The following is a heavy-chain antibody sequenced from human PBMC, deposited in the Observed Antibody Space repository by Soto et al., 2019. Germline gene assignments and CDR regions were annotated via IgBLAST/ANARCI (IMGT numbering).Heavy chain of an antibody. V-gene: IGHV1-69*06. D-gene: IGHD3-22*01. Sequence: SVEVSCKASGGTFSSYAISWVRQAPGQGLEWMGGIIPIFGTANYAQKFQGRVTITADKSTSTAYMELSSLRSEDTAVYYCARPYDSSGYYYFDYWGQGTLVTVSS. CDR3: ARPYDSSGYYYFDY. J-gene: IGHJ4*02. CDR2: IIPIFGTA. CDR1: GGTFSSYA.